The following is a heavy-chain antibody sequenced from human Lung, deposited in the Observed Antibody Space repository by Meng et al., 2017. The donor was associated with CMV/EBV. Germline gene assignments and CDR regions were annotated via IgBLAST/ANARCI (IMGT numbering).Heavy chain of an antibody. CDR1: GYTFTSSS. Sequence: QVQLVQSGSELKKPGGSVKVSCQAAGYTFTSSSMNWVRHAPGQGLEWMGWVNINTGNPTYAQGFTGRFVFSLDTSVSTAYLQIDSLKADDTAVYYCARGNGWRFDYWGQGTLVTVS. J-gene: IGHJ4*02. V-gene: IGHV7-4-1*01. CDR2: VNINTGNP. CDR3: ARGNGWRFDY. D-gene: IGHD6-19*01.